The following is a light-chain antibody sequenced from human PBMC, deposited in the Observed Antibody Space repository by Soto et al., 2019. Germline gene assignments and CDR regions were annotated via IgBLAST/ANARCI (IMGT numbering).Light chain of an antibody. Sequence: EIVMTQSPASLSVSPGDGATLSCRASQSVASNVAWYQQKPGQGPRLLIHGASTTAVGVPARFSGSGSGTDFTLTLSSLKSEDFAVSYCQQYHNRPPLYTFGQGTKLQIK. CDR1: QSVASN. V-gene: IGKV3-15*01. CDR3: QQYHNRPPLYT. J-gene: IGKJ2*01. CDR2: GAS.